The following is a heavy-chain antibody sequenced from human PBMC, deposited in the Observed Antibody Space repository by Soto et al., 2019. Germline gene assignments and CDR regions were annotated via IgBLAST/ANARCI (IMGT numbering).Heavy chain of an antibody. CDR1: GCTFSNYA. V-gene: IGHV1-69*13. J-gene: IGHJ4*02. CDR2: IIPVFGTP. D-gene: IGHD2-2*01. Sequence: SVKVSCKACGCTFSNYAINWVRQAPGQGLEWMGGIIPVFGTPNYAQKFQGRVTITADESTSTAYMELSSLRSEDTATYYCARAEYSSIYYFEYWGQGTLDIVS. CDR3: ARAEYSSIYYFEY.